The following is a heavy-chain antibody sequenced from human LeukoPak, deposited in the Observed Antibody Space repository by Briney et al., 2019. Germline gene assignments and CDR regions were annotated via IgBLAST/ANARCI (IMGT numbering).Heavy chain of an antibody. V-gene: IGHV3-21*01. J-gene: IGHJ6*02. Sequence: GGSLRLSCAASGFTFSVYGMHWVRQAPGKGLEWVSAIRSSSSSIYYADSVKGRFTISRDNAQNSVFLQMNSLRAEDTAVYYCTRDGQYYGMDVWGQGTTVTVSS. CDR2: IRSSSSSI. CDR3: TRDGQYYGMDV. CDR1: GFTFSVYG.